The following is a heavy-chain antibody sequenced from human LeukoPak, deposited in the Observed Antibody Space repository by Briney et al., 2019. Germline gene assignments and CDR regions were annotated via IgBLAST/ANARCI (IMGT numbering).Heavy chain of an antibody. V-gene: IGHV4-59*01. Sequence: SETLSLTCTVSGGSIINNYWNWIRQPPGKGLEWIGYISYSEIINYNPSLKSRVTISVDTSKNQFSLKLSSVSAADTADYYCARAQWEAAAGQYIDYWGQGTLVTVSS. CDR1: GGSIINNY. CDR3: ARAQWEAAAGQYIDY. D-gene: IGHD6-13*01. J-gene: IGHJ4*02. CDR2: ISYSEII.